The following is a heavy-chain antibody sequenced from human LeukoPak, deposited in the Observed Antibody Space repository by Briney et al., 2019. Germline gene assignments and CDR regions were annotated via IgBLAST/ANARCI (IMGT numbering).Heavy chain of an antibody. V-gene: IGHV3-23*01. CDR1: GFTFSSYA. Sequence: GGSLRLSCAASGFTFSSYAMSWVRQAPGKGLEGVSAISGSGGSTYYADSVKGRFTISRDNSRNTLFLQMNSLRAEDTAVYYCANPKTTVTTLDSWGQGTLVTVSS. CDR3: ANPKTTVTTLDS. CDR2: ISGSGGST. J-gene: IGHJ4*02. D-gene: IGHD4-17*01.